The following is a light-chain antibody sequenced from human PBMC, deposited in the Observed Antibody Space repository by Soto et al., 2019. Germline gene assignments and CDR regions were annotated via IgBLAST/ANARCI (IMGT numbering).Light chain of an antibody. CDR2: GNS. CDR1: SSNIGAGYD. CDR3: QSYDSRLSVVV. Sequence: QSVLTQPPSVSGAPGQRVTISCTGASSNIGAGYDVHWYQHLPGTAPKLLIYGNSNRPSGVPDRFSGSKSGTSASLAITGLQAEDEADYYCQSYDSRLSVVVFGGGTKLTVL. J-gene: IGLJ2*01. V-gene: IGLV1-40*01.